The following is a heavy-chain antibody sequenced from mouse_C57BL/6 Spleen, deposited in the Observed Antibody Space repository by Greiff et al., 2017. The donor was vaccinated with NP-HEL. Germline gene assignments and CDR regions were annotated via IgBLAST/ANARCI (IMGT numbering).Heavy chain of an antibody. CDR3: ASRPRHGAMDY. V-gene: IGHV1-69*01. J-gene: IGHJ4*01. Sequence: QVQLQQPGAELVMPGASVKLSCKASGYTFTSYWMHWVKQRPGQGLEWIGEIDPSDSYTNYNQKFKGKSTLTVDNSSTTAYMQLSSLTSEDSAVYYCASRPRHGAMDYWGQGTSVTVSS. CDR2: IDPSDSYT. CDR1: GYTFTSYW.